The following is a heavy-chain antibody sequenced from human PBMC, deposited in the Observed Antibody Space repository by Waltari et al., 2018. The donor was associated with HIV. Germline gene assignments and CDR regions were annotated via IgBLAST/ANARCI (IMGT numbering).Heavy chain of an antibody. CDR1: GFSLPSSR. CDR3: ARGLSYFDGKPLPWYLDL. CDR2: MGTTPTAR. Sequence: QLLQSGGGSIQPGGSLRLSCVASGFSLPSSRSNLLRQPPGKALEWVSYMGTTPTARYYEDSERDRFTVFTDKTKQSVYLQISNLQGGDSAVYYCARGLSYFDGKPLPWYLDLWGRGSRVTVAS. J-gene: IGHJ2*01. D-gene: IGHD3-9*01. V-gene: IGHV3-48*01.